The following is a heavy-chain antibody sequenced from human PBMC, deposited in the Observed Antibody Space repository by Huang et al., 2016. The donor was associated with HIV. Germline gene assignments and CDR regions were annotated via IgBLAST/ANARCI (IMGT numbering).Heavy chain of an antibody. CDR2: ISYDKSNK. D-gene: IGHD6-13*01. Sequence: QVQLVESGGGVVQPGRSLILSCAASGFTFSSYGMHWVRQAPGKGLEWVAVISYDKSNKYYADSVKGRLTISRDNSKNTLYLQINSLTTEDTAVYYCAKGGRAAAVMDVWGKGTTVTVSS. CDR1: GFTFSSYG. CDR3: AKGGRAAAVMDV. J-gene: IGHJ6*04. V-gene: IGHV3-30*18.